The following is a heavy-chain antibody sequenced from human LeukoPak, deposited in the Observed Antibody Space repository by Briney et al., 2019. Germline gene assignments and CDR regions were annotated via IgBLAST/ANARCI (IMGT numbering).Heavy chain of an antibody. D-gene: IGHD4-11*01. CDR3: TAGLGKTDDDC. CDR2: VRTTAEGETT. Sequence: SGGSLRLSCEGSGFNFNDAWMSWIRQAPGKGLEWVGRVRTTAEGETTDYAAPVRGRFIISRDDSKNMVFLQMNRLETEDTAIYYCTAGLGKTDDDCWGQGTLVTVSS. V-gene: IGHV3-15*01. J-gene: IGHJ4*02. CDR1: GFNFNDAW.